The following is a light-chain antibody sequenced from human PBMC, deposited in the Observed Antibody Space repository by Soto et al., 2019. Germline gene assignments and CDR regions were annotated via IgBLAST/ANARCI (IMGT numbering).Light chain of an antibody. CDR3: LQYVAYPYT. V-gene: IGKV1-5*03. CDR1: QSVSRE. CDR2: RAS. J-gene: IGKJ4*01. Sequence: DIQMTQSPSTLSASMGDMVTITCRASQSVSRELAWYQHKPGKAPKHLIYRASLLESGVPSRFSGSGSGTEFSLTISGLQTDDFATYYCLQYVAYPYTFGGGTRVE.